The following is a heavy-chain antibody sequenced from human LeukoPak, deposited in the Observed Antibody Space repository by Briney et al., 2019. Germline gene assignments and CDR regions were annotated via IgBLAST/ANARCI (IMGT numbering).Heavy chain of an antibody. CDR3: ARGLCGGDCYDY. J-gene: IGHJ4*02. D-gene: IGHD2-21*01. CDR1: GFISSTSA. Sequence: GGSLRLSCSASGFISSTSAMNWVRQAPGKGLEWVSSINNVGSHIYYADSVKGRFTISRDNAKNSLYLQMNSPRAEDTAVYYCARGLCGGDCYDYWGQGNLVTVSS. V-gene: IGHV3-21*01. CDR2: INNVGSHI.